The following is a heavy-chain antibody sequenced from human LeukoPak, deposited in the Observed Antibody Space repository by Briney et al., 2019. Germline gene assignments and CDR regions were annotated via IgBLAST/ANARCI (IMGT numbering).Heavy chain of an antibody. Sequence: GGSLRLSCAAPGFTFSSYGMHWVRQAPGKGLEWVAVIWYDGSNKYYADSVKGRFTISRDNSKNTLYLQMNSLRAEDTAVYYCARVSYDSSYGMDVWGQGTTVTVSS. CDR1: GFTFSSYG. J-gene: IGHJ6*02. V-gene: IGHV3-33*01. CDR3: ARVSYDSSYGMDV. CDR2: IWYDGSNK. D-gene: IGHD3-22*01.